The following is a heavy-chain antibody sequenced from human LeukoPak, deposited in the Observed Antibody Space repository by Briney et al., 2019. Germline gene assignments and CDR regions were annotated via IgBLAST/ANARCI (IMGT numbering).Heavy chain of an antibody. Sequence: PGGSLRLSCAASGFTFSSYGMHWVRQAPGKGLEWVSAISGSGGSTYYADSVKGRFTISRDNFKNTLYLQMNSLRAEDTAVYYCARNPYYYDSSGYFGYWGQGTLVTVSS. D-gene: IGHD3-22*01. CDR2: ISGSGGST. J-gene: IGHJ4*02. V-gene: IGHV3-23*01. CDR1: GFTFSSYG. CDR3: ARNPYYYDSSGYFGY.